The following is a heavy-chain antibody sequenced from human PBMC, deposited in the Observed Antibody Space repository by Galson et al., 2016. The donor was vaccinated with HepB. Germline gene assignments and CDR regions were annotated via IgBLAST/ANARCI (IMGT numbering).Heavy chain of an antibody. CDR3: TRAAAPPHFEF. D-gene: IGHD6-25*01. Sequence: SLRLSCAASGFTFSTYAMRWVRQAPGKGLEWVSSITDSGGNAYYADSVKGRFTISRDNSKNTLFLQMNSLRAEDTAIYYCTRAAAPPHFEFWGQGALVTVSS. CDR2: ITDSGGNA. V-gene: IGHV3-23*01. J-gene: IGHJ4*02. CDR1: GFTFSTYA.